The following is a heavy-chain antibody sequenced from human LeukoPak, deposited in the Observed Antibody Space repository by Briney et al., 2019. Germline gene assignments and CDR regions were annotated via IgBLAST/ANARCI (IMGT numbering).Heavy chain of an antibody. CDR2: ISSSSSYI. J-gene: IGHJ6*02. CDR3: ARELVVAYYYYGMDV. D-gene: IGHD2-15*01. Sequence: GGSLRLPCAASGFTFSSYSMNWVRQAPGKGLEWVSSISSSSSYIYYADSVKGRFTISRDNAKNSLHLQMNSLRAEDTAVYYCARELVVAYYYYGMDVWGQGTTVTVSS. V-gene: IGHV3-21*01. CDR1: GFTFSSYS.